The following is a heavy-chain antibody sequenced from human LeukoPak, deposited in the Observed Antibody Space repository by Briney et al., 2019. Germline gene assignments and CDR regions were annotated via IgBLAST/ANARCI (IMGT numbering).Heavy chain of an antibody. Sequence: SVKVSCKASGGTFSSYAISWVRQAPGQGLEWMGRIIPILGIANYAQKFQGRVTITADKSTSTAYMELSSLRSEDTAVYYCARVQYYDFWSGYHDYYFDYWGQGTLVTVSS. D-gene: IGHD3-3*01. CDR1: GGTFSSYA. CDR3: ARVQYYDFWSGYHDYYFDY. V-gene: IGHV1-69*04. CDR2: IIPILGIA. J-gene: IGHJ4*02.